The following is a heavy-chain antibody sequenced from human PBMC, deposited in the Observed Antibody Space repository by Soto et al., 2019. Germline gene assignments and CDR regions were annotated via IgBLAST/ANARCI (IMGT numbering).Heavy chain of an antibody. CDR3: ARAGASDNWTDWFDP. D-gene: IGHD1-20*01. CDR2: MNPNSGNT. V-gene: IGHV1-8*01. CDR1: GYTFTSYD. J-gene: IGHJ5*02. Sequence: QVQLVQSGAEVKKPGASVKVSCKASGYTFTSYDINWVRQATGQGLEWMGWMNPNSGNTGYAQKFQGRVTMARNTSISTAYMELRSLRSEDTAVYYCARAGASDNWTDWFDPWGQGTLVTVSS.